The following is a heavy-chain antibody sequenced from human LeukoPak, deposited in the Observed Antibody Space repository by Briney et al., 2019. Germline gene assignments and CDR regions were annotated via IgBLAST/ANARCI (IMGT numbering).Heavy chain of an antibody. CDR2: INHSGST. V-gene: IGHV4-34*01. CDR1: GGSFSGYY. J-gene: IGHJ4*02. CDR3: ARGSPRYSSGWYNYFGY. D-gene: IGHD6-19*01. Sequence: SETLSLTCAVYGGSFSGYYWSWIRQPPGKGLEWIGEINHSGSTNYNPSLKSRVTISVDTSKNQFSLKLSSVTAADTAVYYCARGSPRYSSGWYNYFGYWGQGTLVTVSS.